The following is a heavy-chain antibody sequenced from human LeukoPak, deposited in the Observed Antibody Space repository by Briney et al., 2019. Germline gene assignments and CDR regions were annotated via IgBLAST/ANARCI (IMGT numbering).Heavy chain of an antibody. D-gene: IGHD1-1*01. CDR1: GGSISSYY. CDR3: AREGTAGKNLNWFDP. CDR2: ISYSEST. Sequence: SETLSLTCTVSGGSISSYYWSWIPPPPGKGLEWMGYISYSESTNFNPSLKSRVTISVDTYKNQFSMKLSSVTAADTAVYYCAREGTAGKNLNWFDPWGQGTVVSVSS. V-gene: IGHV4-59*01. J-gene: IGHJ5*02.